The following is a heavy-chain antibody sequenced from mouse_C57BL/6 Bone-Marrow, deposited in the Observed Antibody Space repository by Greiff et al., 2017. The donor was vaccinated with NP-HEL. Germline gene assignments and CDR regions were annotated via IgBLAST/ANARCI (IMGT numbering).Heavy chain of an antibody. D-gene: IGHD1-1*01. CDR3: ARGEDYYGSGTY. CDR1: GYTFTSYG. J-gene: IGHJ3*01. Sequence: QVQLQQSGAELARPGASVKLSCKASGYTFTSYGISWVKQRTGQGLEWIGEIYPRSGNPYYNEKFKGKATLTADKSSSTAYMELRSLTSEDYAVYFCARGEDYYGSGTYWGQGTLVTVSA. CDR2: IYPRSGNP. V-gene: IGHV1-81*01.